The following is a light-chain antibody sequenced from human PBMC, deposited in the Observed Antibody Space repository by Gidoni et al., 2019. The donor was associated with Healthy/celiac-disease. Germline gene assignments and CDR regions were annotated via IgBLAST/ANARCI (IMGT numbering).Light chain of an antibody. Sequence: PAPLSVSPGERATLSCRASQSVSSNLAWYQQKPGQAPRLLIYGASTRATGIPARFSGSGSGTEFTLTISSLQSEDFAVYYCQQYNNWPPLTFGGGTKVEIK. CDR1: QSVSSN. V-gene: IGKV3-15*01. CDR2: GAS. J-gene: IGKJ4*01. CDR3: QQYNNWPPLT.